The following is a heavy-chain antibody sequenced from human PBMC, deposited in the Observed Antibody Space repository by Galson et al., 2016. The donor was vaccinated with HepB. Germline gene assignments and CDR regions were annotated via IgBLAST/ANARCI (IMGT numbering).Heavy chain of an antibody. D-gene: IGHD6-19*01. Sequence: CAISWDSVSSTSAAWNWVRQSPSRGLEWLGRTYYRSKWYNDYAASVRSRITINPDTSRNQFSLQLNSVTPEDTAVYYCARDAPGDGTEIDSWGQGTLVTVSS. CDR2: TYYRSKWYN. CDR1: WDSVSSTSAA. V-gene: IGHV6-1*01. CDR3: ARDAPGDGTEIDS. J-gene: IGHJ4*02.